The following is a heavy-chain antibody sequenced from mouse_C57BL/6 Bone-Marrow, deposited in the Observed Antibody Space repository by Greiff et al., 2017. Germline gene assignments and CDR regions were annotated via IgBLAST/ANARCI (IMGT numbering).Heavy chain of an antibody. J-gene: IGHJ3*01. CDR3: AGEWAY. D-gene: IGHD1-3*01. CDR1: GYTFTSYG. CDR2: IYPRSGNT. V-gene: IGHV1-81*01. Sequence: VQLQQSGAELARPGASVKLSCKASGYTFTSYGISWVKQRTGQGLEWIGEIYPRSGNTYYNEKFKGKDTLTADKSSSTACMELRSLTSEDSAVYFCAGEWAYWGKGTLVTVSA.